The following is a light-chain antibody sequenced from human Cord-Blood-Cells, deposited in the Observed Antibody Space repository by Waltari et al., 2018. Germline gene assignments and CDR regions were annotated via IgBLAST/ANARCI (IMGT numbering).Light chain of an antibody. CDR2: GAS. CDR1: QSVSSN. CDR3: QQYNNWPPWT. Sequence: EIVMTQSPAPLSVSPGERATLSCRASQSVSSNLAWYQQKPGQAPRLLIYGASTRATRIPARFSGSGSGTEFTLTISSLQSKDFAVYYCQQYNNWPPWTFGQGTKVEIK. V-gene: IGKV3-15*01. J-gene: IGKJ1*01.